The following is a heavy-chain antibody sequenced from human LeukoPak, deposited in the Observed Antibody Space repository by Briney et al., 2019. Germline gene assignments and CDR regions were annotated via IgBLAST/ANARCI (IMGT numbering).Heavy chain of an antibody. CDR3: ARANFPEXDFWSGYSFDP. V-gene: IGHV1-8*01. J-gene: IGHJ5*02. CDR1: GYTFTSYD. Sequence: GASVKVSCKASGYTFTSYDINWVRQATGQGLEWMGWMNPNSGNTGYAQKFQGRVTMTRNTSISTAYMELSSLRSEDTAVYYCARANFPEXDFWSGYSFDPWGQGTLVTVSS. D-gene: IGHD3-3*01. CDR2: MNPNSGNT.